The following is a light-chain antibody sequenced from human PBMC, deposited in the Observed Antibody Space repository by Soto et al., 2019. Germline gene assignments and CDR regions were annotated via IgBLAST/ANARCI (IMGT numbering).Light chain of an antibody. CDR3: LLYYNAARV. J-gene: IGLJ2*01. V-gene: IGLV7-46*01. Sequence: QAVVTQEPSLTVSPGGTVTLTCGSSTGAVTSNHHHYWFQQKAGQAPRTLIYDTSNKHSWTPARFSGSLLGDKAALTLSGAQPEDEAQYYCLLYYNAARVFGGGTKLTVL. CDR2: DTS. CDR1: TGAVTSNHH.